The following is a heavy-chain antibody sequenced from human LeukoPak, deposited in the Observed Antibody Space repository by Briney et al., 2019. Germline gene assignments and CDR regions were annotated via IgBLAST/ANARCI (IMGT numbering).Heavy chain of an antibody. CDR1: GGSISSSSYY. V-gene: IGHV4-39*01. CDR3: ARRVTIFGVVPKGPMDV. J-gene: IGHJ6*03. D-gene: IGHD3-3*01. Sequence: SETLSLTCTVSGGSISSSSYYWGWIRQPPGKGLEWIGNIYYSGSTYYNPSLKSRVTISVDTSKNQFSLKLSSVTAADTAVYYCARRVTIFGVVPKGPMDVWGKGTTVTVSS. CDR2: IYYSGST.